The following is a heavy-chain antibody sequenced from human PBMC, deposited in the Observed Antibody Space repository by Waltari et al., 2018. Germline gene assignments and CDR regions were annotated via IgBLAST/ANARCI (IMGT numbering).Heavy chain of an antibody. CDR2: ISYDGTNQ. CDR3: AKDSSGWHFYGMDV. D-gene: IGHD6-19*01. V-gene: IGHV3-30*18. CDR1: AFTFSIYG. Sequence: QEQLVESGGGVVQPGRSLRLSCAASAFTFSIYGMHWVRQAPGEGLEGVAVISYDGTNQDYAESVKGRFTISRDNSKNTLYLQMNSLRAEDTAVYYCAKDSSGWHFYGMDVWGQGTTVTVS. J-gene: IGHJ6*02.